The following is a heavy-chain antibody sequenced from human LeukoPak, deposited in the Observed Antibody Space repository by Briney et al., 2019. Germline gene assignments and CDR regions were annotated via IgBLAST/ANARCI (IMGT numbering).Heavy chain of an antibody. J-gene: IGHJ4*02. CDR3: ARDLSRDY. CDR2: INHSGST. CDR1: GGSFSGYY. Sequence: TSETLSLTCAVYGGSFSGYYWSWIRQPPEKGLEWIGEINHSGSTNYNPSLKSRVTISVDTSKNQFSLKLSSVTAADTAVYYCARDLSRDYWGQGTLVTVSS. V-gene: IGHV4-34*01.